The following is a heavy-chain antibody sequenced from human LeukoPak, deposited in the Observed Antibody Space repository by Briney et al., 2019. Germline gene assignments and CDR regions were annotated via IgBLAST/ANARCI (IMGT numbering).Heavy chain of an antibody. Sequence: GRSLRLSCAASGFTFSSYEMNWVRQAPGKGLEWVSYISSSGSTIYYADSVKGRFTISRDNAKNSLYLQMNSLNAEDTALYYCAKGRCSGGSCYGRGLDYWGQGTLVTVSS. CDR2: ISSSGSTI. CDR3: AKGRCSGGSCYGRGLDY. CDR1: GFTFSSYE. V-gene: IGHV3-48*03. D-gene: IGHD2-15*01. J-gene: IGHJ4*02.